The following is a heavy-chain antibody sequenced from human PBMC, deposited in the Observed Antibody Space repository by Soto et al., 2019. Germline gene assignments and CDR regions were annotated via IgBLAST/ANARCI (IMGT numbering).Heavy chain of an antibody. CDR1: GFTFSSCT. CDR3: SGCSGGACHQNYGMDV. V-gene: IGHV3-21*01. D-gene: IGHD2-15*01. CDR2: ISPSTSHI. Sequence: EVHLVESGGGLVKPGGSLRLSCAVSGFTFSSCTMNWVRQAPGKGLEWVSSISPSTSHIYYADSVKGRFTISRDSAKNSPFMQMNSLRAEDTAVYYCSGCSGGACHQNYGMDVWGQGTTVTVSS. J-gene: IGHJ6*02.